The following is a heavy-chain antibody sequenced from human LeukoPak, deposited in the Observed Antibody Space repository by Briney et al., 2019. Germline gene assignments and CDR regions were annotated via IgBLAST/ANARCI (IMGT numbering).Heavy chain of an antibody. D-gene: IGHD2-2*02. CDR2: ISWNSGSI. Sequence: GGSLRLSCAASGFTFVDYAMHWVRQAPGKGLEWVSGISWNSGSIGYADSVKGRFTISRDNAKNSLYLQMNSLRAEDTALYYCAKDLGYCSSTSCYTGFDYWGQGTLVTVSS. CDR1: GFTFVDYA. V-gene: IGHV3-9*01. J-gene: IGHJ4*02. CDR3: AKDLGYCSSTSCYTGFDY.